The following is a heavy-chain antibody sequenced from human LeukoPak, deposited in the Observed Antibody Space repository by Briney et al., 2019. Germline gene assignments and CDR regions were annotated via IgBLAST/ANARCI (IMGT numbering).Heavy chain of an antibody. CDR2: ISSSSSYI. Sequence: GGSLRLSCAASGFTFSSYSMNWVRQAPGKGLEWVSSISSSSSYIYCADSVKGRFTISRDNAKNSLYLQMNSLRAEDTAVYYCARITGTTEPAFDIWGQGTMVTVSS. D-gene: IGHD1-7*01. CDR1: GFTFSSYS. CDR3: ARITGTTEPAFDI. J-gene: IGHJ3*02. V-gene: IGHV3-21*01.